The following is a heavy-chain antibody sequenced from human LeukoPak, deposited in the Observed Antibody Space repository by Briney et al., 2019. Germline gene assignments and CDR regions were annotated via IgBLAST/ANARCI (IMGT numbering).Heavy chain of an antibody. CDR3: ARESGKFDY. V-gene: IGHV3-43*02. Sequence: GGSLRLSCVAPGLPIGVFAMHWVRQAPGQGLEWVSLISGDGVSTFFTDSVKGRFSISRDNSKNSLFLEMSSLRTEDTAMYYCARESGKFDYWGQGTLVAVSS. J-gene: IGHJ4*02. CDR2: ISGDGVST. CDR1: GLPIGVFA.